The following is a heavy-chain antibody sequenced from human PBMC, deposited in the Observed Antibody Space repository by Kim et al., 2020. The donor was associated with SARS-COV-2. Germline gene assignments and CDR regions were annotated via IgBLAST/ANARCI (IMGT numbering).Heavy chain of an antibody. CDR3: AKSRGYSGYDLDY. D-gene: IGHD5-12*01. Sequence: YADSVKGRFNISRDNSKNSRYLQMNSLRNEDTALYYCAKSRGYSGYDLDYWGQGTLVTVSS. V-gene: IGHV3-43*01. J-gene: IGHJ4*02.